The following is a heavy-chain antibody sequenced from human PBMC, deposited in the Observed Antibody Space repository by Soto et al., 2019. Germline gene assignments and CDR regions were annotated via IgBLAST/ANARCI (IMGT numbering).Heavy chain of an antibody. D-gene: IGHD3-22*01. J-gene: IGHJ4*02. CDR1: GYSISSGYY. CDR3: VRAQNPYHYDSSGYFDY. V-gene: IGHV4-38-2*01. Sequence: PSETLSLTCGVSGYSISSGYYWGWIRQPPGKGLEWIASMYHSGTTYYNPSLKSRVTISVDTSKNQFSLNLNSVTASDTAVYYCVRAQNPYHYDSSGYFDYWGQGTLVTVSS. CDR2: MYHSGTT.